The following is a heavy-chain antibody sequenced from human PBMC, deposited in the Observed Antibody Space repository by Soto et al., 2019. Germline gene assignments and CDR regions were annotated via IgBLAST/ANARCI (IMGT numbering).Heavy chain of an antibody. CDR3: AKDRYCSGGSCLNFYGVDV. CDR1: GFIFSSYG. D-gene: IGHD2-15*01. CDR2: ISYDGSNK. Sequence: GGSLRLSCAASGFIFSSYGMHWVRQAPGKGLDWVAVISYDGSNKYYADSVKGRFTISRDNSKNTLYLQMNSLRAEYTAVYYCAKDRYCSGGSCLNFYGVDVWGQGTTVTVSS. J-gene: IGHJ6*02. V-gene: IGHV3-30*18.